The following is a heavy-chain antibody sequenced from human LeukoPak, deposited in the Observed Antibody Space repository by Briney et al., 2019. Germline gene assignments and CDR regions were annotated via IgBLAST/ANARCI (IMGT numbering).Heavy chain of an antibody. CDR1: GYTFTGYY. CDR3: ARDIQLWTYYYYGMDV. J-gene: IGHJ6*01. CDR2: INPNSGGT. Sequence: GASLKLSCKASGYTFTGYYMHWVRQAPGQGLEWMGWINPNSGGTNYAQKFQGRVTMTRDTSISTAYMELSRLRSDDTAVYYCARDIQLWTYYYYGMDVWGQGTTVTVSS. D-gene: IGHD5-18*01. V-gene: IGHV1-2*02.